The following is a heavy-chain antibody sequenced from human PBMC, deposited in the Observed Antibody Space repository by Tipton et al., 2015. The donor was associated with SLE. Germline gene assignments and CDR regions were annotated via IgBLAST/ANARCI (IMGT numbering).Heavy chain of an antibody. J-gene: IGHJ4*02. CDR1: GYSFKTYA. D-gene: IGHD1-20*01. CDR2: INTANGHT. Sequence: QSGAEVKKPGASVKVSCKASGYSFKTYAMHWVRQAPGQRLEWMGWINTANGHTQYSQKFQGRVTISTDTSASTAYLELNSLRSEDTAVYYCATYLITALDYWGQGTLVTVSS. V-gene: IGHV1-3*04. CDR3: ATYLITALDY.